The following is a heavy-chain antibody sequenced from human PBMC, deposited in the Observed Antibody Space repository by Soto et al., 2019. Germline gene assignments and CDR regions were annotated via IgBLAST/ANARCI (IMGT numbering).Heavy chain of an antibody. CDR1: GGSISSYY. D-gene: IGHD4-17*01. J-gene: IGHJ1*01. CDR3: ARSKGDYVYAEYFQH. Sequence: SETLSLTCTVSGGSISSYYWSWIRQPPGKGLEWIGYIYYSGSTNYNPSLKSRVTISVDTSKNQFSLKLSSVTAADTAVYYCARSKGDYVYAEYFQHWGQGTLVTVSS. CDR2: IYYSGST. V-gene: IGHV4-59*08.